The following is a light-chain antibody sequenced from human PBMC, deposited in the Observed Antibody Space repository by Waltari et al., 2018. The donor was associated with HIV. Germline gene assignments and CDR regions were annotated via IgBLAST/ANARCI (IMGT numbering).Light chain of an antibody. CDR2: WAT. CDR3: QQYYITPPT. J-gene: IGKJ1*01. V-gene: IGKV4-1*01. Sequence: DVVMTQSPDALKGSLGERVTINCKSSQSVFSTSNKKSYLAWSQQRPGQTPNLLVYWATTRVSGVPARFSGSGSGTDFTLTINNLQAEDAAIYYCQQYYITPPTFGQGTKVEI. CDR1: QSVFSTSNKKSY.